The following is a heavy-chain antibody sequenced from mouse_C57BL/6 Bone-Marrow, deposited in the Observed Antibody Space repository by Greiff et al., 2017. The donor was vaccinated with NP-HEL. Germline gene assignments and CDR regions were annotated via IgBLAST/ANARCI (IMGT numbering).Heavy chain of an antibody. CDR1: GFTFSSYA. CDR2: ISDGGSYT. V-gene: IGHV5-4*01. Sequence: EVHLVESGGGLVKPGGSLKLSCAASGFTFSSYAMSWVRQTPEKRLEWVATISDGGSYTYYPDNVKGRFTISRDNAKNNLYLQMSHLKSEDTAMYYCARDPIPDYWGQGTTLTVSS. CDR3: ARDPIPDY. J-gene: IGHJ2*01.